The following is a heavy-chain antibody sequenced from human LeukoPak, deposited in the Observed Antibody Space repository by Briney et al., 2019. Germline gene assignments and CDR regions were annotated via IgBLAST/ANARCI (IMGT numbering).Heavy chain of an antibody. CDR2: IYYSGST. Sequence: SETLSLTCTVSGGSISSSSYYWGWIRQPPGKGLEWIGSIYYSGSTYYNPSLKSRVTMSVDTSKNQFSLKLSSVTAADTAVYYCARSYYDFWSGYLWYYMDVWGKGTTVTVSS. J-gene: IGHJ6*03. CDR1: GGSISSSSYY. V-gene: IGHV4-39*07. CDR3: ARSYYDFWSGYLWYYMDV. D-gene: IGHD3-3*01.